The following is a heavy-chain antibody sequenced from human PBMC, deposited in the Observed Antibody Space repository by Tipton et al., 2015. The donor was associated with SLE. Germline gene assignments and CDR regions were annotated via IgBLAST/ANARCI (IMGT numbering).Heavy chain of an antibody. Sequence: TLSLTCAVYGGSFSGYYWSWIRQPPGKGREWIGEINHSGSTNYNPSLKSRVTISVDTSKNQFSLKLSSVTAADTAVYYCARLAIRSRFDPWGQGTLVTVSS. V-gene: IGHV4-34*01. CDR1: GGSFSGYY. CDR2: INHSGST. J-gene: IGHJ5*02. CDR3: ARLAIRSRFDP. D-gene: IGHD5-12*01.